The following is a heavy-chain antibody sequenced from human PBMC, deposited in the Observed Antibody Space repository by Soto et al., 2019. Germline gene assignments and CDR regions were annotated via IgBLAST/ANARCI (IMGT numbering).Heavy chain of an antibody. CDR2: IYYSGST. J-gene: IGHJ4*02. V-gene: IGHV4-59*01. D-gene: IGHD2-21*02. Sequence: SETLSLTCTVSGGSISSYYWSCIRQPPGKGLEWIGYIYYSGSTNYNPSLKSRVTISVDTSKNQFSLKLSSVTAADTAVYYCARMTFDDYFDYWGQGTLVTSPQ. CDR3: ARMTFDDYFDY. CDR1: GGSISSYY.